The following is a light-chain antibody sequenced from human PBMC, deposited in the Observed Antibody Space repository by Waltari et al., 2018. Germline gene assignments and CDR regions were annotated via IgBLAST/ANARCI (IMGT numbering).Light chain of an antibody. Sequence: DILMTQSPSSLSASVGDRVTITCRASQGITNYLAWYQQKQGKVPKLLIYVASNLESGVPSRFSGSGSGTDFTLTISSLQPEDVATYYCQKYNSAPWTFGQGTKVEIK. J-gene: IGKJ1*01. CDR1: QGITNY. CDR2: VAS. CDR3: QKYNSAPWT. V-gene: IGKV1-27*01.